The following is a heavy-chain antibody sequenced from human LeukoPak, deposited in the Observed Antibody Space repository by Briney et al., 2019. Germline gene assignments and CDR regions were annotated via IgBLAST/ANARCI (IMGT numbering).Heavy chain of an antibody. V-gene: IGHV4-4*07. CDR3: ARGTTVTQFDY. J-gene: IGHJ4*02. CDR2: IYTTGST. Sequence: PSETLSLTCTVSGGSINNYYWSWIRQPAGKGLEWIGRIYTTGSTNYNPSLKSRITMSVDTSKNQFSLKLSSVTAADTAVYYCARGTTVTQFDYWGQGTLVTVSS. D-gene: IGHD4-11*01. CDR1: GGSINNYY.